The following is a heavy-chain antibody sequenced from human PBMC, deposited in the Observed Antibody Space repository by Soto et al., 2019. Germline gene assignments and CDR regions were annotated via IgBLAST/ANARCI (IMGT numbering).Heavy chain of an antibody. CDR3: ARPSHAGSGIGGDY. CDR2: IYYSGST. CDR1: GGSISSSSYY. J-gene: IGHJ4*02. V-gene: IGHV4-39*01. Sequence: SETLSLTCTVSGGSISSSSYYWGWIRQPPGKGLEWIGSIYYSGSTYYNPSLKSRVTISVDTSKNQFSLKLSSVTAADTAVYYCARPSHAGSGIGGDYWGQGTLVTVSS. D-gene: IGHD3-10*01.